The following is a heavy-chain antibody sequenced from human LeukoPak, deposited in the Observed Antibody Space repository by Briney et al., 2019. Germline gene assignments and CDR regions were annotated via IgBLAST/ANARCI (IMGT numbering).Heavy chain of an antibody. CDR1: VGSFSVYY. D-gene: IGHD1-26*01. CDR2: INHSGST. CDR3: GRLGGSPYYYYYGMDV. V-gene: IGHV4-34*01. Sequence: SETLSLTCAVYVGSFSVYYWRWIRQPPGRGLEWIGEINHSGSTNYNPSLKSRVTISVDTSKNQFSLKLSSVTGAETAVFYCGRLGGSPYYYYYGMDVWGQGTTVTVSS. J-gene: IGHJ6*02.